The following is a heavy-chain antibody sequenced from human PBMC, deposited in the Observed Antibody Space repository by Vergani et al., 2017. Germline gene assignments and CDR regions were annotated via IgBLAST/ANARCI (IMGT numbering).Heavy chain of an antibody. CDR1: GFTFSSYG. Sequence: VQLLESGGGLVQPGGSLRLSCAASGFTFSSYGMHWVRQAPGKGLEWVAVISYDGSNKYYADSVKGRFTISRDNSKNTLYLQMNSLRAEDTAVYYCAKVKRVVTDNWYFDLWGRGTLVTVSS. V-gene: IGHV3-30*18. CDR3: AKVKRVVTDNWYFDL. J-gene: IGHJ2*01. CDR2: ISYDGSNK. D-gene: IGHD2-21*02.